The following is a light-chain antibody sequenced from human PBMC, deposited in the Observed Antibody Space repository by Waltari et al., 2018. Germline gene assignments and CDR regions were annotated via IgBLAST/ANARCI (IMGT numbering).Light chain of an antibody. J-gene: IGKJ3*01. CDR1: QSVSSYY. CDR2: SSS. CDR3: QHYASSFFT. Sequence: EAVFTQSPGPLSLSPGERATLSCRSSQSVSSYYLAWYQQKPAQAPRLLIYSSSNKSTGIPARFSGSGSGTDFTLTLSRLAPEDSAVQYRQHYASSFFTSGPGTNVEIK. V-gene: IGKV3-20*01.